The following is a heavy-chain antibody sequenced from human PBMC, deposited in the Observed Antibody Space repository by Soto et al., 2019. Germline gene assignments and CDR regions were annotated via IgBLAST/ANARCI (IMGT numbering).Heavy chain of an antibody. CDR1: GLTFSNAW. D-gene: IGHD6-19*01. CDR3: TVAPQWLVRKFDY. CDR2: IKSKTDGGTT. J-gene: IGHJ4*02. Sequence: EVHLVESGGGLVEPGGSLRLACAASGLTFSNAWMNWVRQAPGKGLEWVGRIKSKTDGGTTDYAEPVKGRFTISRDDSKNTLFLQMDSLKTEDTAVYYCTVAPQWLVRKFDYWGQGTLVTVSS. V-gene: IGHV3-15*07.